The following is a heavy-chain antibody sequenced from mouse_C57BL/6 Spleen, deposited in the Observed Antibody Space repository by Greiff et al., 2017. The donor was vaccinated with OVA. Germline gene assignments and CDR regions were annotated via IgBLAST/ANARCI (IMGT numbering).Heavy chain of an antibody. J-gene: IGHJ3*01. V-gene: IGHV5-6*01. CDR2: ISSGGSYT. CDR3: ARQRDVYYDSAY. CDR1: GFTFSSYG. D-gene: IGHD2-4*01. Sequence: EVMLVESGGDLVKPGGSLKLSCAASGFTFSSYGMSWVRQTPDKRLEWVATISSGGSYTYYPDSVKGRFTISRDNAKNTLYLQMSSLKSEDTAMYYCARQRDVYYDSAYWGQGTLVTVSA.